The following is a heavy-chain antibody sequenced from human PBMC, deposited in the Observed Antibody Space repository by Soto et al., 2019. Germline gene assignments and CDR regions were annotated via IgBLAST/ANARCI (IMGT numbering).Heavy chain of an antibody. Sequence: ASVKVSCKASGYTFTSYDINWVRQATGQGLEWMGWMNPNSGNTGYAQKFQGRVTMTRNTSISTAYMELSSLRSEDTAVYYCARGQTWYCSGGSCYSYWFDPWGQRTLVTVSS. V-gene: IGHV1-8*01. CDR3: ARGQTWYCSGGSCYSYWFDP. D-gene: IGHD2-15*01. CDR2: MNPNSGNT. CDR1: GYTFTSYD. J-gene: IGHJ5*02.